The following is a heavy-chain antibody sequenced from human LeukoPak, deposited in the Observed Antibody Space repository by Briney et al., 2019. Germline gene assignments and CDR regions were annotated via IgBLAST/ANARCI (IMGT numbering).Heavy chain of an antibody. V-gene: IGHV4-59*01. CDR1: GGSISSYY. J-gene: IGHJ4*02. Sequence: SETLSLTCTVSGGSISSYYWSWIRQPPGKGLECIGYIYNSGSTNYNPSLKSRVSISVDTSKNQFSLKLSSVTAADTAVYYCARVELLGSSGWPFDYWGQGTLVTVSS. D-gene: IGHD6-19*01. CDR2: IYNSGST. CDR3: ARVELLGSSGWPFDY.